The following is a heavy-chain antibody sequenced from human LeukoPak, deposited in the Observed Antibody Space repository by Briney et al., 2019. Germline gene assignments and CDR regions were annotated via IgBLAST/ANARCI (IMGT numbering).Heavy chain of an antibody. CDR3: ARGRPGFDY. Sequence: SETLSLTCAVYGGSFSGYYWSWIRQPPGKGLEWIGEINHSGSTNYNPSLKSRVTISVDTSKNQFSLKLNSVTPEDTAVYYCARGRPGFDYWGQGTLVTVSS. CDR2: INHSGST. J-gene: IGHJ4*02. D-gene: IGHD6-25*01. V-gene: IGHV4-34*01. CDR1: GGSFSGYY.